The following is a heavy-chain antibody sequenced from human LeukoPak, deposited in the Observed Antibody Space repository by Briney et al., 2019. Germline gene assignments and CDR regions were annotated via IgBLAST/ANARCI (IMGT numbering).Heavy chain of an antibody. V-gene: IGHV1-69*13. J-gene: IGHJ4*02. CDR1: GGTFSSYA. Sequence: SVKVSCKASGGTFSSYAISWVRQAPGQGLEWMGGTTPIFGTANYAQKFQGRVTLTADESTSTAYMELSSLRSEDTAVYYCARGGGYCSSTSCYNYWGQGTLVTVSS. CDR3: ARGGGYCSSTSCYNY. D-gene: IGHD2-2*02. CDR2: TTPIFGTA.